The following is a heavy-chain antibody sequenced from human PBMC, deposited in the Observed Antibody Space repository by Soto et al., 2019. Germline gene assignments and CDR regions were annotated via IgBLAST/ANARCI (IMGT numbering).Heavy chain of an antibody. CDR3: AKEPTIAATNFDY. D-gene: IGHD6-6*01. Sequence: QVQLVESGGGVVQPGTSLRLSCAASGFTFSAFGIHWVRQVPGKGQEWVGVVSSDGNIKYYADFVKGRFTISRDNSRNTLYLQIYSLRTDDTAIYYCAKEPTIAATNFDYWGQGTLVTVSS. CDR2: VSSDGNIK. V-gene: IGHV3-30*18. CDR1: GFTFSAFG. J-gene: IGHJ4*02.